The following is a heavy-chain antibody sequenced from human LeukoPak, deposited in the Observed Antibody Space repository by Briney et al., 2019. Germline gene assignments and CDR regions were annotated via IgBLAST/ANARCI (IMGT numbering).Heavy chain of an antibody. CDR1: GGSISSGSYY. Sequence: PSQTLSLTCTVSGGSISSGSYYWSWIRQPPGKGLEWIGYIYYSGSTNYNPSLKSRVTISVDTSKNQFSLKLSSVTAADTAVYYCARAGGYSSSWYGTRDAFDIWGQGTMVTVSS. D-gene: IGHD6-13*01. V-gene: IGHV4-61*01. J-gene: IGHJ3*02. CDR2: IYYSGST. CDR3: ARAGGYSSSWYGTRDAFDI.